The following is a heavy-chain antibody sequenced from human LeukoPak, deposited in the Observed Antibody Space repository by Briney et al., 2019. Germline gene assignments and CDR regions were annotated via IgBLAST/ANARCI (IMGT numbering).Heavy chain of an antibody. Sequence: AGGSLRLSCAASGFTFSSYGMHWVRQAPGKGLEWVAFIRYDGSNKYYADSVKGRFTISRDNSKNTLYLQMNSLRDEDTAVYYCTKGMGRFDCWGQGTLVTVSS. V-gene: IGHV3-30*02. CDR1: GFTFSSYG. CDR2: IRYDGSNK. CDR3: TKGMGRFDC. D-gene: IGHD3-10*01. J-gene: IGHJ4*02.